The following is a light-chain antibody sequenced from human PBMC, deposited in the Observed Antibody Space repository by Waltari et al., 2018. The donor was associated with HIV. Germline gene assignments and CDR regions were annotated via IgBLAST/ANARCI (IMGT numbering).Light chain of an antibody. V-gene: IGLV2-14*01. CDR3: SSYTSSSTRV. CDR1: SSDVGGYNY. Sequence: QSALTQPPSLSGSPGQSITLSCTGTSSDVGGYNYVSWYQQHPGKAPKLMIYEVSNRPSGVSNRFSGSKSGNTASLTISGLQAEDEADYYCSSYTSSSTRVFGTGTKVTVL. J-gene: IGLJ1*01. CDR2: EVS.